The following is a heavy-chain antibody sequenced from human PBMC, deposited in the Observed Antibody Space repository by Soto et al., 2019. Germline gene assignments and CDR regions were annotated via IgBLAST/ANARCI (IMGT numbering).Heavy chain of an antibody. D-gene: IGHD4-17*01. Sequence: QVQVVESGGGVVQPGRSLRLSCAASGFIFRDYGMHWVRQAPGKGLEWVAVIWYDGSNKYYAESVKGRFTISRDNSKNTLYLQMNSLRAEDTAVYYCARGIDYGDYAIDYWGQGTLVTVSS. CDR1: GFIFRDYG. V-gene: IGHV3-33*01. CDR2: IWYDGSNK. CDR3: ARGIDYGDYAIDY. J-gene: IGHJ4*02.